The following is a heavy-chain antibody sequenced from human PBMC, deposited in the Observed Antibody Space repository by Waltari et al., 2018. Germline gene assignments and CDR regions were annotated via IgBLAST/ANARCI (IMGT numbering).Heavy chain of an antibody. Sequence: EVQLVESGGGLLQPGGSLRLSCAASGFTVRANYMSWVRQAPGKGLEWVSVIYSGGSTYYADSVKGRFTISRDNSKNTLYLQMNSLRAEDTAVYYCASTMVRGVILDYWGQGTLVTVSS. J-gene: IGHJ4*02. CDR3: ASTMVRGVILDY. V-gene: IGHV3-53*01. CDR2: IYSGGST. CDR1: GFTVRANY. D-gene: IGHD3-10*01.